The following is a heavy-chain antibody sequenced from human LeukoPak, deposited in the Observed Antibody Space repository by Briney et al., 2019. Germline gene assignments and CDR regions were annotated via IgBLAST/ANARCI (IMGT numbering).Heavy chain of an antibody. CDR3: AKDLQVVPDNWFDP. D-gene: IGHD2-2*01. CDR1: GFTFSSYE. J-gene: IGHJ5*02. Sequence: GGSLRLSCAASGFTFSSYEMNWVRQAPGKGLEWVSAISGSGGSTYYADSVKGRFTISRDNSKNTLYLQMNSLRAEDTAVYYCAKDLQVVPDNWFDPWGQGTLVTVSS. CDR2: ISGSGGST. V-gene: IGHV3-23*01.